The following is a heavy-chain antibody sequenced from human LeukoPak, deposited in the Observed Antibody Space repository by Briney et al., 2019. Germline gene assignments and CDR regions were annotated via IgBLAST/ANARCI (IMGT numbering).Heavy chain of an antibody. CDR3: AKVPPTVTTGEVVDY. Sequence: HTGGSLRLSRAASGFTFSSYAMSWVRQAPGKGLEWVSAISGSGGSTYYADSVKGRFTISRDNSKNTLYLQMNSLRAEDTAVYYCAKVPPTVTTGEVVDYWGQGTLVTVSS. V-gene: IGHV3-23*01. J-gene: IGHJ4*02. CDR2: ISGSGGST. CDR1: GFTFSSYA. D-gene: IGHD4-17*01.